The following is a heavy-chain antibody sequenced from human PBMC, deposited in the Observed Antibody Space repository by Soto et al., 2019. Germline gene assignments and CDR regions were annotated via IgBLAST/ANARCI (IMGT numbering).Heavy chain of an antibody. CDR3: ARDKVGTAADF. V-gene: IGHV3-30*04. CDR1: GFTFRSYA. D-gene: IGHD2-15*01. J-gene: IGHJ4*02. Sequence: QVQVVESGGGVVQPGRSLRLSCAASGFTFRSYAMHWVRQAPGKGLEWVAVISYDGRQQYYADSVKGRFTISRDQPKSTLYLQMSSLRAEDTAVYYCARDKVGTAADFWGQGTLVTVSS. CDR2: ISYDGRQQ.